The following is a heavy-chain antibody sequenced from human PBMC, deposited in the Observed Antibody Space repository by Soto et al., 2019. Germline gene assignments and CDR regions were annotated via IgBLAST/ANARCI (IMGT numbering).Heavy chain of an antibody. CDR1: GGTFSSYA. J-gene: IGHJ4*02. Sequence: SVKVSCKASGGTFSSYAISWVRQAPGQGLEWMGGIIPIFGTANYAQKFQGRVTITADESTSTAYMELSSLRSEDTAVYYCARDLPGYSSSGFDYWGQGTLVTVSS. D-gene: IGHD6-13*01. CDR2: IIPIFGTA. V-gene: IGHV1-69*13. CDR3: ARDLPGYSSSGFDY.